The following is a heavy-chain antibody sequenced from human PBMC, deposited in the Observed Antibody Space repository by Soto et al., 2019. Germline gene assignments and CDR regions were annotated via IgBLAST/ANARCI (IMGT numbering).Heavy chain of an antibody. Sequence: QVQLVESGGGMVQPGRSLRLSCAVSGFTFRTYDMHWVRQAPGKGLEWVAVVSYDATYENYADSVKGRFTVSRDTSKSTLYLQMNTLRAADTAVYYCAKVSITKTSAVTFDSWGRGTLVTVAS. CDR2: VSYDATYE. D-gene: IGHD2-15*01. CDR3: AKVSITKTSAVTFDS. J-gene: IGHJ4*02. V-gene: IGHV3-30*18. CDR1: GFTFRTYD.